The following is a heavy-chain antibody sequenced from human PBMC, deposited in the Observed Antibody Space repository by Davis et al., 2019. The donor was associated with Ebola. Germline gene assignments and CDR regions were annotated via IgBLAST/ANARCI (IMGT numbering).Heavy chain of an antibody. J-gene: IGHJ4*02. CDR2: ISGNGGGT. V-gene: IGHV3-23*01. CDR3: AKSVTVTTLGYFDY. Sequence: GESLKISCAASGFTFSTYAMSWVRQAPGKGLEWVSGISGNGGGTYYADSVKGRFTVSRDNSKNTVYLQMNSLRAEDTAVYYCAKSVTVTTLGYFDYWGQGTLVTVSS. CDR1: GFTFSTYA. D-gene: IGHD4-17*01.